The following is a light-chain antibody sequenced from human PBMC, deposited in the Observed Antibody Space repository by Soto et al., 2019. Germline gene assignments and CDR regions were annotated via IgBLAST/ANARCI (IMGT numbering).Light chain of an antibody. J-gene: IGKJ5*01. Sequence: DNGITHGPDPLAVYLDERATINCKSSQSVLYSSNNKNYLAWYQQKPGKAPKLLIYAASTLQSGVPSRFSGSGSGTDFTLSISSLQPEDFATYYCQQLNSYFFTFGQGTRLEI. CDR1: QSVLYSSNNKNY. CDR2: AAS. CDR3: QQLNSYFFT. V-gene: IGKV4-1*01.